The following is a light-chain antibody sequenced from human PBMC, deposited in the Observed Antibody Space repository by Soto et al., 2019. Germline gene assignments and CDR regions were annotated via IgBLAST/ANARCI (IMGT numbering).Light chain of an antibody. CDR3: SSYAGNNNKMV. CDR1: SSDVGAYNY. V-gene: IGLV2-8*01. Sequence: QSALTQPPSASGSHGQSVTISCTGTSSDVGAYNYVSRYQQHPGKAPKLMIFEVSKRPSGVPDRFSGSKSGNTASLTVSGLQAEDEADYYCSSYAGNNNKMVFGGGTKLTVL. J-gene: IGLJ2*01. CDR2: EVS.